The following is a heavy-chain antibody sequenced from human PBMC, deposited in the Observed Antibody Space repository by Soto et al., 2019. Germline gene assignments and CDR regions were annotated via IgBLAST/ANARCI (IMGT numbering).Heavy chain of an antibody. Sequence: GGSLRLSCAASGFTFSSYWMSWVRQAPGKGLEWVANIKEDGSEKYYVDSVKGRFTIARDNPKNSLYLQMNSLRAEDKAVYYSARDRSDRKADPGNWFDPWGQGTLVTVSS. CDR2: IKEDGSEK. CDR3: ARDRSDRKADPGNWFDP. V-gene: IGHV3-7*01. D-gene: IGHD3-16*02. J-gene: IGHJ5*02. CDR1: GFTFSSYW.